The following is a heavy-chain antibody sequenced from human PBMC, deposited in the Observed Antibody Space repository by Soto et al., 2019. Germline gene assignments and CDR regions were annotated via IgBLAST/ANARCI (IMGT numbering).Heavy chain of an antibody. CDR3: AKEVWGLYTFGRPLDN. CDR2: IWYDGSQK. Sequence: GGSLRLSCAVSGFNFSKFGMYWVRQAPGKGLEWVAAIWYDGSQKYYTDSVQGRFTISRDNSNNTLYLQMNSLRAEDTAVYYCAKEVWGLYTFGRPLDNWGHGTLVTVSS. CDR1: GFNFSKFG. J-gene: IGHJ4*01. D-gene: IGHD2-2*02. V-gene: IGHV3-33*06.